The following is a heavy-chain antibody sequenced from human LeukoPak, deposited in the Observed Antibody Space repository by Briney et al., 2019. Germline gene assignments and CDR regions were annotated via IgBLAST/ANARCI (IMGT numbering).Heavy chain of an antibody. V-gene: IGHV3-23*01. D-gene: IGHD3-9*01. CDR3: AKWGDYDVLTGYYVPDY. J-gene: IGHJ4*02. CDR1: GFTFSNYA. CDR2: ILGSGGST. Sequence: GAFLRLSCAASGFTFSNYAMSWVRQAPGKGLEWVSAILGSGGSTYYADSVKGRFTVSRDNSKSTLYLQMNSLRAEDTALYYCAKWGDYDVLTGYYVPDYWGQGTLVTVSS.